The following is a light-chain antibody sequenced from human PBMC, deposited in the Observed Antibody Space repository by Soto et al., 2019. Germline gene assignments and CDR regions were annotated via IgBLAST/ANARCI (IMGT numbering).Light chain of an antibody. J-gene: IGKJ4*01. CDR1: QGINKY. CDR2: DAS. Sequence: DIPMTQSPSSLSPSVGDRVTITCRASQGINKYLAWFQQKPGKVPKSLIHDASSLQGGVPSKFSGSGSETDFSISINSLQTEDFATYYCQQYKSFPLTYGGGTKVEI. V-gene: IGKV1-16*02. CDR3: QQYKSFPLT.